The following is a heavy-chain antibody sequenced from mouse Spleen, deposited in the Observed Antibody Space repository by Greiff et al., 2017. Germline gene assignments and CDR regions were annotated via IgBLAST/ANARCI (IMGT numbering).Heavy chain of an antibody. D-gene: IGHD1-1*01. CDR3: ASYGSSYEGYAMDY. CDR1: GFTFSSYG. CDR2: ISGGGSYT. Sequence: EVQGVESGGGLVKPGGSLKLSCAASGFTFSSYGMSWVRQTPEKRLEWVATISGGGSYTYYPDSVKGRFTISRDNAKNNLYLQMSSLRSEDTALYFCASYGSSYEGYAMDYWGQGTSVTVSS. J-gene: IGHJ4*01. V-gene: IGHV5-9-2*01.